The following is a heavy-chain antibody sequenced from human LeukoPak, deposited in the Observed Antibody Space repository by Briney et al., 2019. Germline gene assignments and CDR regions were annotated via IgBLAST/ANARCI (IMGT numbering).Heavy chain of an antibody. V-gene: IGHV4-39*02. CDR3: ARDRIPIYGDYAFDI. J-gene: IGHJ3*02. CDR1: GGSISSSSYY. CDR2: IYYSGST. Sequence: PSETLSLTCTVSGGSISSSSYYWGWIRQPPGKGLEWIGSIYYSGSTYYNPSLKSRVTISVDTSKNQFSLKLSSVTAADTAVYYCARDRIPIYGDYAFDIWGQGTVVTVSS. D-gene: IGHD4-17*01.